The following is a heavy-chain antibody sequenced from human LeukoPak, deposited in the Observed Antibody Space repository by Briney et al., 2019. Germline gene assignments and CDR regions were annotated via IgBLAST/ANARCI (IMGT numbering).Heavy chain of an antibody. CDR3: AREGDVVVTVLTYFDY. V-gene: IGHV4-38-2*02. J-gene: IGHJ4*02. CDR2: IYHSGST. CDR1: GGSISSGYY. D-gene: IGHD2-21*02. Sequence: SETLSLTCTVSGGSISSGYYWGWIRQPPGKGLEWIGSIYHSGSTYYNPSLKSRVTISVDTSKNQFSLKLSSVTAADTAVYYCAREGDVVVTVLTYFDYWGQGTLVTVSS.